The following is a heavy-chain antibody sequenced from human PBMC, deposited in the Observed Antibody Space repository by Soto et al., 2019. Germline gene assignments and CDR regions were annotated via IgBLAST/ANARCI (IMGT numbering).Heavy chain of an antibody. D-gene: IGHD2-15*01. CDR3: AHDPHLLLDAPFDI. J-gene: IGHJ3*02. Sequence: QITLKESGPTLVKPTQTLTLTCTFSGFSLSNHRVGVGLIRQPPGKALQWLALIYHDDDKRYSPSLKNRLTITKDTSNNHVVLTMTNMDPVDTATYFCAHDPHLLLDAPFDIWRQGTMVTVPS. CDR2: IYHDDDK. V-gene: IGHV2-5*02. CDR1: GFSLSNHRVG.